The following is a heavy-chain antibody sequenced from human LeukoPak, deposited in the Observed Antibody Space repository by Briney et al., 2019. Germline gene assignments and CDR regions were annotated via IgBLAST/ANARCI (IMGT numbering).Heavy chain of an antibody. CDR1: GFTFSSYG. CDR2: ITFDGSNK. D-gene: IGHD3-10*01. J-gene: IGHJ4*02. Sequence: PGRSLRLSCAASGFTFSSYGMHWVRQAPGKGLEWVAVITFDGSNKYYADSVKGRFTISRDNSKNTLYLQMNSLRAEDTALYYCAKGWSGESFGAQFDYWGQGTLVTVSS. CDR3: AKGWSGESFGAQFDY. V-gene: IGHV3-30*18.